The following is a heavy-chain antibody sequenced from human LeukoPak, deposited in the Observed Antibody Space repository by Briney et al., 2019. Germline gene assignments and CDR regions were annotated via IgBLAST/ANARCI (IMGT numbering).Heavy chain of an antibody. V-gene: IGHV3-30*02. CDR1: GFTFSRYG. CDR2: IRYVERDK. J-gene: IGHJ5*02. Sequence: GGSLRLSCAASGFTFSRYGIHWVRQAPGKGLEWVAFIRYVERDKYYADSVKGRFTISRDNSKNTLYLQMNSLREDDTAVYYCAKDLMRDQWFGESWGQETLVTVSP. CDR3: AKDLMRDQWFGES. D-gene: IGHD3-10*01.